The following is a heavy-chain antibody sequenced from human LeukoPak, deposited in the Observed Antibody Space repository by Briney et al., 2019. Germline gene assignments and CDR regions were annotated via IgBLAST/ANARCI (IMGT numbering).Heavy chain of an antibody. J-gene: IGHJ5*02. D-gene: IGHD5-18*01. Sequence: GGSLRLSCAASGFTFSNYGLSWVRQAPGKGLEWVAVISYDGSNKYYADSVKGRFTISRDNSKNTLYLQMNSLRAEDTAVYYCAKDYLRIQLWHNWFDPWGQGTLVTVSS. CDR1: GFTFSNYG. CDR2: ISYDGSNK. CDR3: AKDYLRIQLWHNWFDP. V-gene: IGHV3-30*18.